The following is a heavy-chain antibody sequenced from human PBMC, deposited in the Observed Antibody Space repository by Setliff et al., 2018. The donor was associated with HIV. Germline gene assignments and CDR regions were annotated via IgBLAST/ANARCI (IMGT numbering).Heavy chain of an antibody. J-gene: IGHJ4*02. D-gene: IGHD5-12*01. CDR2: INTHSGYT. CDR1: GYTFNNYG. CDR3: ARGKTWLRFLDY. Sequence: GASVKVSCKASGYTFNNYGIRWVRQAPGQGLEWMGWINTHSGYTNYAQNVQGRVTVTMDTSTSTAYMELRSLKSDDTAVYYCARGKTWLRFLDYWGQGTLVTVSS. V-gene: IGHV1-18*01.